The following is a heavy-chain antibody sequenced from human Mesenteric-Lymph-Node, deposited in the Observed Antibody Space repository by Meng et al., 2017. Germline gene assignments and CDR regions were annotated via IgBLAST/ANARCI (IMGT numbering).Heavy chain of an antibody. CDR3: AKVATYCGGDCYTEYFQH. D-gene: IGHD2-21*02. CDR1: GFPFSSYT. Sequence: GESLKISCVASGFPFSSYTMNWVRQAPGKGLEWVSSIGSRSGYTYYADSVKGRFTISRDNAKNSLYLQMNSLRAEDTGVFYCAKVATYCGGDCYTEYFQHWGQGTLVTVSS. V-gene: IGHV3-21*01. J-gene: IGHJ1*01. CDR2: IGSRSGYT.